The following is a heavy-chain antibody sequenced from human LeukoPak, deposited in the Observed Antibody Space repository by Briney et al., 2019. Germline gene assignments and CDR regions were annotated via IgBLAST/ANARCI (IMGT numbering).Heavy chain of an antibody. D-gene: IGHD3-10*01. V-gene: IGHV1-69*01. J-gene: IGHJ4*02. CDR2: IIPIFGTA. Sequence: SVKVSCKASGGTFSSYAISWVRQAPGQGLEWMGGIIPIFGTANYAPKFQGRVTITADESTSTAYIELSSLTSEHTAVYYCARGKPMVRRVMSLPWDYWGQGTLVTVSS. CDR3: ARGKPMVRRVMSLPWDY. CDR1: GGTFSSYA.